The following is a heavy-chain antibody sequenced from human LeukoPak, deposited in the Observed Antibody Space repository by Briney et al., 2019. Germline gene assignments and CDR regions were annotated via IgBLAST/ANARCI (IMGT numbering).Heavy chain of an antibody. D-gene: IGHD2-2*01. V-gene: IGHV4-39*01. CDR2: IYSSGFT. Sequence: PSETLSLTCTVSGGSISSSSYYWGWIRQPPGKGLEWIGSIYSSGFTSYKQSLKSRLTISVDTSKNQFSLKLSSVTAADTAVYYCARGFPPPYCSSTSCYAGDGFDYWGQGTLVTVSS. CDR3: ARGFPPPYCSSTSCYAGDGFDY. J-gene: IGHJ4*02. CDR1: GGSISSSSYY.